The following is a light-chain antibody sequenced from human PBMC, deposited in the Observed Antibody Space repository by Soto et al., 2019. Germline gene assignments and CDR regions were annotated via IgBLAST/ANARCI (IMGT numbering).Light chain of an antibody. CDR2: GAS. Sequence: EIVLTQAPGTLSLSPGERATLSCRASQSFSSSYLAWYQQKPRQAPRLLIYGASSRATGTPDRFSGSGSGIDFTLTISSLEPDDFAVYYCQQYGSALFTFGPGTKVDVK. J-gene: IGKJ3*01. CDR3: QQYGSALFT. V-gene: IGKV3-20*01. CDR1: QSFSSSY.